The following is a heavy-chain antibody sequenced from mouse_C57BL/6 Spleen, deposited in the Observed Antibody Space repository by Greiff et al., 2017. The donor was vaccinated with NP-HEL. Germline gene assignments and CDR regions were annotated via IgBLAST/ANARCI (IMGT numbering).Heavy chain of an antibody. V-gene: IGHV3-6*01. CDR2: ISYDGSN. Sequence: EVKLQESGPGLVKPSQSLSLTCSVTGYSITSGYYWNWIRQFPGNKLEWMGYISYDGSNNYNPSLKNRISITRDTSKNQFFLKLNSVTTEDTATYYCARVLPYYFDYWGQGTTLTVSS. D-gene: IGHD5-5*01. J-gene: IGHJ2*01. CDR3: ARVLPYYFDY. CDR1: GYSITSGYY.